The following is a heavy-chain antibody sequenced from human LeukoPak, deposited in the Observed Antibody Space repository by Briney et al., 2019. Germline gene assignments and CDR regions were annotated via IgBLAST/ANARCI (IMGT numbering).Heavy chain of an antibody. CDR3: ARDGSSGPPPFVDY. Sequence: GGSLRLSCAASGFTFSSYSMNWVRQAPGKGLEWVSSISSSSSYIYYADSVKGRFTISRDNAKNSLYLQMNSLRAEDTAVYYYARDGSSGPPPFVDYWGQGTLVTVSS. CDR2: ISSSSSYI. J-gene: IGHJ4*02. V-gene: IGHV3-21*01. CDR1: GFTFSSYS. D-gene: IGHD6-19*01.